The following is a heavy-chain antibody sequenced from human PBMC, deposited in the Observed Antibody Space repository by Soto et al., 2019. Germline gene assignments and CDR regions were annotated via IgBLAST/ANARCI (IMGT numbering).Heavy chain of an antibody. CDR2: ISYDENKK. CDR3: ARASDAVRGRPFAY. CDR1: GFTFSTST. J-gene: IGHJ4*02. V-gene: IGHV3-30-3*01. Sequence: QVQLVESGGGVVQPGRSLRLSCAASGFTFSTSTMHWVRQAPGKGLDWVAVISYDENKKYYADSVKGRCTISRDNSKNTIFLQMNRRRAEDTAVYSCARASDAVRGRPFAYWGQGTLVTVSS. D-gene: IGHD3-10*01.